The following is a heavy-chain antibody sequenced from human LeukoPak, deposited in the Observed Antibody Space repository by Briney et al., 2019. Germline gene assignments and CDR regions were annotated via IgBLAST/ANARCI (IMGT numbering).Heavy chain of an antibody. CDR3: ARGFEVAAAARPADRFDP. D-gene: IGHD6-13*01. V-gene: IGHV1-18*01. CDR2: ISAYNGNT. J-gene: IGHJ5*02. CDR1: GYTFTSYG. Sequence: ASVKVSCKASGYTFTSYGISWVRQAPGQGLEWMGWISAYNGNTNYAQKLQGRVTMTTDTSTSTAYMELRSLRSDDTAVYYCARGFEVAAAARPADRFDPWGQGTLVTVSS.